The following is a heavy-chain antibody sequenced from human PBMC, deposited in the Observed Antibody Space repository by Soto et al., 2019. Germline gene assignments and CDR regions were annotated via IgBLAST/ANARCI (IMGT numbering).Heavy chain of an antibody. CDR1: GFTFSYYS. V-gene: IGHV3-21*01. Sequence: EVQLVESGGGLVKPGGSLRLSCAASGFTFSYYSMNWVRQAPGKGLEWVSSISTGSGYIYYADSVKGRFTISRDNAKNSPYLQMSSLRAEEKGVYYCGRGAYDYSNSGGYFGYLGQGNLVTVS. CDR3: GRGAYDYSNSGGYFGY. CDR2: ISTGSGYI. J-gene: IGHJ4*02. D-gene: IGHD4-4*01.